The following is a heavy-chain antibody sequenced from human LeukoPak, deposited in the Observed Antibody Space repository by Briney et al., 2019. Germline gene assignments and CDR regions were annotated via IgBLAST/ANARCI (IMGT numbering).Heavy chain of an antibody. CDR2: IYYSGST. V-gene: IGHV4-59*01. CDR3: ARITIFGVALDY. D-gene: IGHD3-3*01. CDR1: GGSISSYC. Sequence: PSETLSLTCTVSGGSISSYCWSWIRQPPGKGLEWIGYIYYSGSTNYNPSLKSRVTISVDTSKNQFSLKLSSVTAADTAVYYCARITIFGVALDYWGQGTLVTVSS. J-gene: IGHJ4*02.